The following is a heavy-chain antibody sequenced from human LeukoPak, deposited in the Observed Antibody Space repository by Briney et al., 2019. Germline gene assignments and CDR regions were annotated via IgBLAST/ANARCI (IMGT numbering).Heavy chain of an antibody. CDR2: IYSSGST. J-gene: IGHJ5*02. V-gene: IGHV4-59*01. D-gene: IGHD2-21*01. CDR3: ARALAPIAIFDP. Sequence: KTSETLSLTCTVSGGSMRNYYWSWIRQPPGKGLEWIGYIYSSGSTSYNPSLKSRVTISVDTSKKQVSLKLSSVSAADTAVYYCARALAPIAIFDPWGQGTLVTVSS. CDR1: GGSMRNYY.